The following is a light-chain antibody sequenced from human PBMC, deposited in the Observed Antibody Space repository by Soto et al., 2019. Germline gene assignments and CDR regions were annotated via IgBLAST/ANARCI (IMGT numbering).Light chain of an antibody. CDR1: QTVSRS. J-gene: IGKJ2*01. CDR3: QQYIDWPPYT. Sequence: EVVLTQSPATLSVSPGERGTLSCRASQTVSRSLAWYQQKPGQAPRLLIYGASMRATGVPDRFSGSGSGTDFTLTISSLQSEDFAVYYCQQYIDWPPYTFGQGTNVEIK. CDR2: GAS. V-gene: IGKV3-15*01.